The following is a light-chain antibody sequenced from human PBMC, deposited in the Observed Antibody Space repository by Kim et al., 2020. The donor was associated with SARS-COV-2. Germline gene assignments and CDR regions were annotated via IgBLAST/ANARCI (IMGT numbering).Light chain of an antibody. Sequence: VSPGQTASITCSGDKLGEKYACWYQQKQGRSPVTVIYQDSKRPSGIPERFSGSNSGNTATLTIRGTQAMDEADDYCQAWDSSTAYVFGTGTKVTVL. CDR2: QDS. CDR3: QAWDSSTAYV. V-gene: IGLV3-1*01. J-gene: IGLJ1*01. CDR1: KLGEKY.